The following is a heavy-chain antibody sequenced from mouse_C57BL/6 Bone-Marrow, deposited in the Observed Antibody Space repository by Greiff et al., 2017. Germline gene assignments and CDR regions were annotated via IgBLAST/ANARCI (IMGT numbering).Heavy chain of an antibody. CDR3: ARGGWLPYFDY. V-gene: IGHV1-76*01. CDR2: IYPGSGNT. CDR1: GYTFTDYY. J-gene: IGHJ2*01. D-gene: IGHD2-3*01. Sequence: QVQLQQSGAELVRPGASVKLSCKASGYTFTDYYIHWVKQRTGQGLEWIARIYPGSGNTYYNEKFKGKAKLTAEKSSSTAYMQRSSRTSEDSAVYFCARGGWLPYFDYGGQGTTLTVSS.